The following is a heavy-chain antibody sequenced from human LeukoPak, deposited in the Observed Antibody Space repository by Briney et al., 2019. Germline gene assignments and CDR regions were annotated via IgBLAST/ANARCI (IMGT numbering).Heavy chain of an antibody. CDR2: VNPNGGDK. D-gene: IGHD4-17*01. CDR3: ARAAVTTLPYFDY. V-gene: IGHV1-2*02. CDR1: GYTFTDYY. Sequence: SVTVSFKASGYTFTDYYMHWVRQAPGQALEWMGWVNPNGGDKNYAEKFQGTVTMTSDKSIRTAYMELSRLRSDDTAVYYCARAAVTTLPYFDYWGQGTLVTVSS. J-gene: IGHJ4*02.